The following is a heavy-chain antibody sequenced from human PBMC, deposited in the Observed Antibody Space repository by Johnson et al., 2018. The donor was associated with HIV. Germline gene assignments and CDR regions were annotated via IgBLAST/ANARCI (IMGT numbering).Heavy chain of an antibody. Sequence: EVQLVESGGGVVQPGRSLRLSCAASEFTVSGGYMNWVRQAPGKGLEWVSAISGSGGSTYYADSVKGRFTISRDNSKNTLYLQMNSLRAEDTAVYYCAREVRKAVAGDFDIWGQGTMVTVSS. D-gene: IGHD6-19*01. J-gene: IGHJ3*02. CDR2: SGSGGST. CDR3: AREVRKAVAGDFDI. V-gene: IGHV3-23*04. CDR1: EFTVSGGY.